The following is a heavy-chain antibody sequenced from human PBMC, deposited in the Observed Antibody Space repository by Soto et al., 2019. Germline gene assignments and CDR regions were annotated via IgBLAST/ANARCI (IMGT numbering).Heavy chain of an antibody. J-gene: IGHJ4*02. Sequence: QVQLVESGGGVVQPGRSLRLSCAASGFSFSSYGMHWVRQAPGKGLEWVAVISYDGSNKYYADSVKGRFTISRDNSKNTLYLQMNSLRAEDTAVYYCARAGFGESFFDYWGQGTLVTVSS. V-gene: IGHV3-30*03. D-gene: IGHD3-10*01. CDR2: ISYDGSNK. CDR3: ARAGFGESFFDY. CDR1: GFSFSSYG.